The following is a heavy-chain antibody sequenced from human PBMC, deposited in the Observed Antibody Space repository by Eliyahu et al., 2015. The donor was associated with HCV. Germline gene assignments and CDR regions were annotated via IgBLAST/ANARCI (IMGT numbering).Heavy chain of an antibody. V-gene: IGHV3-23*01. D-gene: IGHD3-10*01. Sequence: EVQLLESGGGLVQPGGSLRLSCAASGFTFSXYAXSXVRQAPGKGLEWVSAISGXGGSTYYADSVKGRFTISRDNSKNTLYLQMNSLRAEDTSVYYCAKDPNFENYYGSGSSRFDYWGQGTLVTVSS. J-gene: IGHJ4*02. CDR3: AKDPNFENYYGSGSSRFDY. CDR1: GFTFSXYA. CDR2: ISGXGGST.